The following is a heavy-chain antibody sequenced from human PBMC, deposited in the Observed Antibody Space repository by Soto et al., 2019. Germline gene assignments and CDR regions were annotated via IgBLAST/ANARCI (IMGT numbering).Heavy chain of an antibody. J-gene: IGHJ4*02. Sequence: EVQVVESGGGLVQPGGSLRLSCIASEFTFISSFMGWVRQAPGKGLEWVANINRDGSGTYYVDSVKGRFTISRDNAKNSLHLPMNSLTVEDTAVYYCARIGAGGWDVPYDFWGEGTLVTVSS. CDR2: INRDGSGT. V-gene: IGHV3-7*01. CDR1: EFTFISSF. CDR3: ARIGAGGWDVPYDF. D-gene: IGHD6-19*01.